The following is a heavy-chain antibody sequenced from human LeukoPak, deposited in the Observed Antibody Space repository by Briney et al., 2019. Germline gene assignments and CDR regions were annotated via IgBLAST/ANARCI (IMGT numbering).Heavy chain of an antibody. J-gene: IGHJ6*02. CDR1: GGPISSYY. V-gene: IGHV4-59*01. CDR2: IYYSGST. D-gene: IGHD1-26*01. CDR3: ARDLRWEPARAYGMDV. Sequence: SETLSLTCTVSGGPISSYYWSWIRQPPGKGLEWIGYIYYSGSTNYNPSLKSRVTISVDTSKNQFSLKLSSVTAADTAVYYCARDLRWEPARAYGMDVWGQGTTVTVSS.